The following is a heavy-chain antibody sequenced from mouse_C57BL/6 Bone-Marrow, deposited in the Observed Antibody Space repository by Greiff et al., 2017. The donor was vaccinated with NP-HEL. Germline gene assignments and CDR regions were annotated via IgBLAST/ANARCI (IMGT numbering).Heavy chain of an antibody. J-gene: IGHJ1*03. Sequence: QVQLQQPGAELVMPGASVKLSCKASGYTFTSYWMHWVKQRPGQGLEWIGDIDPSDSYTNYNQKFKGKSTLTVDKSSSTAYMQLSSLTTEDAAAYYCAREGLLGYYDVWGTGTTVTVSS. V-gene: IGHV1-69*01. CDR1: GYTFTSYW. D-gene: IGHD3-3*01. CDR2: IDPSDSYT. CDR3: AREGLLGYYDV.